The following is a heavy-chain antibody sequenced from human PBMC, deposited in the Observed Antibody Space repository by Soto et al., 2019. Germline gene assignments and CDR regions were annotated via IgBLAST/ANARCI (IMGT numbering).Heavy chain of an antibody. V-gene: IGHV3-30-3*01. CDR2: ISYDGSNK. Sequence: QVQLVESGGGVVQPGRSLRLSCAASGFTFSSYAMHWVRQAPGKGLEWVAVISYDGSNKYYAVSVKGRFTISRANSKNTLYLQMNSLRAEDTAVYYCARDPIGETSGYEDYWGQGTLVTVSS. CDR1: GFTFSSYA. CDR3: ARDPIGETSGYEDY. J-gene: IGHJ4*02. D-gene: IGHD5-12*01.